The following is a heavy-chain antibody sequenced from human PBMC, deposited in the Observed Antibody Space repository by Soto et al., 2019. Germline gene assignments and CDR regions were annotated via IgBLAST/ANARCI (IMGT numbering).Heavy chain of an antibody. J-gene: IGHJ4*02. CDR3: ARDREIVPAAILYY. D-gene: IGHD2-2*01. CDR2: ISYDGSNK. CDR1: GFTFSSYA. Sequence: GGSLRLSCAASGFTFSSYAMHWVRQAPGKGLEWVAVISYDGSNKYYADSVKGRFTISRDNSKNTLYLQMNSLRAEDTAVYYCARDREIVPAAILYYWGQGTLVTVSS. V-gene: IGHV3-30-3*01.